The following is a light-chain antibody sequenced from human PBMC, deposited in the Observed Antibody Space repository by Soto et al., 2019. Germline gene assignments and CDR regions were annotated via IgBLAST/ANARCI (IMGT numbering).Light chain of an antibody. CDR3: QQYNFWPRT. J-gene: IGKJ1*01. V-gene: IGKV1-27*01. Sequence: DIQMTQSPSSLSASVGDRVTITCRASQGIRHYLAWYQQKPGKVPKLLIYEASNLQSGVPSRFRGGGSGTEFTLTISGLQSEDFAVYYCQQYNFWPRTFGQGTKV. CDR1: QGIRHY. CDR2: EAS.